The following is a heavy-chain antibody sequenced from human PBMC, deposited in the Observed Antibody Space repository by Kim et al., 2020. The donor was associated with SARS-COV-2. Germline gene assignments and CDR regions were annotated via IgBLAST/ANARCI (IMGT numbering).Heavy chain of an antibody. CDR1: GFTFSSYG. Sequence: GGSLRLSCAASGFTFSSYGMHWVRQAPGKGLEWVAVISYDGSNKYYADSVKGRFTISRDKFKNTLYLQMNSLRAEDTAVYYCAKSPLRRASYVLRFLDLDYWGQGTLVTVSS. V-gene: IGHV3-30*18. J-gene: IGHJ4*02. D-gene: IGHD3-3*01. CDR3: AKSPLRRASYVLRFLDLDY. CDR2: ISYDGSNK.